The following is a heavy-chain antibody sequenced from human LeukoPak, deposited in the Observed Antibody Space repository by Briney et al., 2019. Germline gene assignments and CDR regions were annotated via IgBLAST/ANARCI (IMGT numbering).Heavy chain of an antibody. Sequence: SETLSLTCTVSGGSISSYYWSWIRQPPGKGLEWIGSIYYSGSTYYNPSLKSRVTISVDTSKNQFSLKLSSVTAADTAVYYCARHACRWCNVAFDIWGQGTMVTVSS. V-gene: IGHV4-59*05. D-gene: IGHD2-8*01. J-gene: IGHJ3*02. CDR3: ARHACRWCNVAFDI. CDR1: GGSISSYY. CDR2: IYYSGST.